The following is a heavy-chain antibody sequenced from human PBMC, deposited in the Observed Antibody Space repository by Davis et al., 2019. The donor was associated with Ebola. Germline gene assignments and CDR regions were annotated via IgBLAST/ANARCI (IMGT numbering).Heavy chain of an antibody. Sequence: PSETLSLTCAVSGGSISSSHWWHWVRQPPGKRLEWIGYIYYSGSTYYNPSLKSRVTISVETSKNQFSLKLSSVTAADTAVYYCAREVRGDYERYWYFDLWGRGTLVTVSS. CDR2: IYYSGST. CDR1: GGSISSSHW. V-gene: IGHV4-4*02. D-gene: IGHD4-17*01. CDR3: AREVRGDYERYWYFDL. J-gene: IGHJ2*01.